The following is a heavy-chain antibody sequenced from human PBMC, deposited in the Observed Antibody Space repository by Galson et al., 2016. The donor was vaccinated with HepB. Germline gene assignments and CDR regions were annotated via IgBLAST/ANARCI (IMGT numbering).Heavy chain of an antibody. V-gene: IGHV3-30*04. Sequence: SLRLSCAASGFILSDHAIHWVRQAPGKGLEWVAVISYDGRNEYFVDSVKGRFSLSRDNSKNTVFLQLNSLTGEDTAVYHCARFGDPIGHAKIDLWGQGTLVAVSS. CDR1: GFILSDHA. J-gene: IGHJ5*02. CDR3: ARFGDPIGHAKIDL. CDR2: ISYDGRNE. D-gene: IGHD3-10*01.